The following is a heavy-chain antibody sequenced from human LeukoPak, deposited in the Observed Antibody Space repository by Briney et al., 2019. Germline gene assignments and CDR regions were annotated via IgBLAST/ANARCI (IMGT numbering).Heavy chain of an antibody. V-gene: IGHV3-23*01. CDR2: ISGSGGST. CDR3: ALYNLNTGRWFDP. Sequence: GGSLRLSCAPSGFTFTTDAMSWVRQAPGKGLEWVSTISGSGGSTYYADSVKARFTIYRDNSQNTLYLQMNSLRVEYTAIYYCALYNLNTGRWFDPWGQGTLVTVSS. CDR1: GFTFTTDA. D-gene: IGHD1/OR15-1a*01. J-gene: IGHJ5*02.